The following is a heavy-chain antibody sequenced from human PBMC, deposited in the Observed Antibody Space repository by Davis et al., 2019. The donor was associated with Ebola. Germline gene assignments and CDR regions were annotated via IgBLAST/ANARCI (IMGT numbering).Heavy chain of an antibody. V-gene: IGHV3-73*01. CDR3: TSLVRGDFDY. J-gene: IGHJ4*02. D-gene: IGHD2-21*01. Sequence: GGSLRLSCAASGFTFSGSAMHWVRQASGKGLEWVGRIRSKANSYATAYAASVKGRFTISRDDSKNTAYLKMNSLKTEDTAVYYCTSLVRGDFDYWGQGTLVTVSS. CDR2: IRSKANSYAT. CDR1: GFTFSGSA.